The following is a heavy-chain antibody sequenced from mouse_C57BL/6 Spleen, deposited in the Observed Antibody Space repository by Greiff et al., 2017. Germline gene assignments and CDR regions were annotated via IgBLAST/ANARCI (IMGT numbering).Heavy chain of an antibody. CDR3: ARSGNSSGLFDY. D-gene: IGHD3-2*02. CDR1: GYAFSSSW. V-gene: IGHV1-82*01. Sequence: VQLQESGPELVKPGASVKISCKASGYAFSSSWMNWVKQRPGKGLEWIGRIYPGDGDTNYNGKFKGKATLTADKSSSTAYMQLSSRTSEDSAVYFCARSGNSSGLFDYWGQGTTLTVSS. J-gene: IGHJ2*01. CDR2: IYPGDGDT.